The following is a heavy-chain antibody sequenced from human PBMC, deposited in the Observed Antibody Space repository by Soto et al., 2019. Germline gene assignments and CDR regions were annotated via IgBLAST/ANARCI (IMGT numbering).Heavy chain of an antibody. D-gene: IGHD4-4*01. J-gene: IGHJ5*02. Sequence: PSETLSLTCSVSGYSVRSGHYWGWVRQSPEKGLEWIATVQHFGTTLYNPSFKTRVTVSADTFKNQFSLKLGFVTAADTAVYYCAADSNGSWFYNWGQGIQVTVSS. CDR1: GYSVRSGHY. CDR3: AADSNGSWFYN. CDR2: VQHFGTT. V-gene: IGHV4-38-2*01.